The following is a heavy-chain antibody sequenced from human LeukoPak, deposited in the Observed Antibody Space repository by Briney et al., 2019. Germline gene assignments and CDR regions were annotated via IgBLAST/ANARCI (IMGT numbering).Heavy chain of an antibody. CDR1: GGSFSGYY. CDR3: ARHYSYGYHYYYYGMDV. Sequence: SETLSLTCAVYGGSFSGYYWSWIRQPPGKGLEWIGEINHSGSTNYNPSLKSRVTISVDTSKNQFSLKLSSVTAADTAVYHCARHYSYGYHYYYYGMDVWGQGTTVTVSS. CDR2: INHSGST. D-gene: IGHD5-18*01. J-gene: IGHJ6*02. V-gene: IGHV4-34*01.